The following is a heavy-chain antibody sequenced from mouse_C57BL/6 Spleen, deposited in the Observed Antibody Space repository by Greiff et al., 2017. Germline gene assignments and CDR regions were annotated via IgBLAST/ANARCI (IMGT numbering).Heavy chain of an antibody. J-gene: IGHJ4*01. Sequence: QVTLKESGPGILQPSQTLSLTCSFSGFSLSTFGMGVGWIRQPSGKGLEWLAHIWWDDAKYYNQALKSRLPISKDTSKHQVFLKVANVDTADTATYYCARIGDSNYVRAMDYWGQGTSVTVSS. CDR2: IWWDDAK. V-gene: IGHV8-8*01. CDR1: GFSLSTFGMG. CDR3: ARIGDSNYVRAMDY. D-gene: IGHD2-5*01.